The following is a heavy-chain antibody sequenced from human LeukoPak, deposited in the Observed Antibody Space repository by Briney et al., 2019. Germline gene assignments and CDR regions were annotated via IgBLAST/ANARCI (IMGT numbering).Heavy chain of an antibody. J-gene: IGHJ4*02. CDR2: NSSSSSNI. V-gene: IGHV3-21*01. CDR1: GFTFARYS. D-gene: IGHD3-22*01. CDR3: VRAVEYYYDSSGYAVDY. Sequence: PGGPLRLSCAASGFTFARYSMNWVRQATGKGLEWVSSNSSSSSNIYYADSVTGRFTISRDNAKNSLYLQMNSLRAEDTAVYYCVRAVEYYYDSSGYAVDYWGQGTLVTVSS.